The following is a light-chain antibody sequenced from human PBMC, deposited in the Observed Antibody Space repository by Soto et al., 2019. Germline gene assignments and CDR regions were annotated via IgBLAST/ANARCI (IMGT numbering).Light chain of an antibody. CDR3: QQLNSYPKT. J-gene: IGKJ3*01. V-gene: IGKV1-9*01. CDR1: QGISSY. CDR2: TAS. Sequence: IQLTQSPSSLSASVGDRVTITCRPSQGISSYLAWYQQKPGKAPKLLIYTASTLQSGVPSRFSGSGSGTEFTLTISSLQPEDFATYYCQQLNSYPKTFGPGTKVEIK.